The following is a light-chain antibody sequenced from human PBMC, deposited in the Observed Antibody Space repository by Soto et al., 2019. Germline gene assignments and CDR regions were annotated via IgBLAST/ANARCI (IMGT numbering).Light chain of an antibody. CDR2: AAS. CDR3: QQSYSTPRT. V-gene: IGKV1-39*01. J-gene: IGKJ2*01. CDR1: QTIITY. Sequence: DIQMTQSPSSLSASVGDRVSITCRASQTIITYLNWYQQKPGKAPKLLISAASNLQSGVPSRFSGSGSETKFTLTISSVQPEDFATYYCQQSYSTPRTFGQGTKLEIK.